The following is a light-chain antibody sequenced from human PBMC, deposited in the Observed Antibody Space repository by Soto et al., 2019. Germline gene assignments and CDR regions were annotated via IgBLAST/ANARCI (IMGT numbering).Light chain of an antibody. Sequence: QSALTQPPSASGSPGQSVTISCTGTSSDIGGYNYVSWYQQHPGKAPKLMIYEVSKRPSGVPDRFSGSKSGNTASLTVSGLQAEDEADYYCQSYDPTLRTSLFGGGTKLTVL. CDR2: EVS. CDR3: QSYDPTLRTSL. J-gene: IGLJ2*01. CDR1: SSDIGGYNY. V-gene: IGLV2-8*01.